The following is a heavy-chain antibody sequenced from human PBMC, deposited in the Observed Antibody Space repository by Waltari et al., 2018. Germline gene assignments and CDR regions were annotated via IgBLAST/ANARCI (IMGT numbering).Heavy chain of an antibody. J-gene: IGHJ4*02. CDR3: ARAWGIAAAGSFDY. V-gene: IGHV4-39*07. CDR1: GGSISSSSYY. D-gene: IGHD6-13*01. CDR2: IYYRGST. Sequence: QLQLQESGPGLVKPSETLSLTCTVSGGSISSSSYYWGWIRQPPGKGLEWIGSIYYRGSTSYNPSVKSRGTISVDTSSNQFSLRLSSVTAADTAVDYVARAWGIAAAGSFDYWGQGTLVTVSS.